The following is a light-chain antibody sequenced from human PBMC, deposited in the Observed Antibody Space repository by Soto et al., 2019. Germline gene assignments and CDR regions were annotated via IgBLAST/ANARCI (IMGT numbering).Light chain of an antibody. CDR2: GAS. J-gene: IGKJ4*01. CDR3: QQYGNLPLT. Sequence: EIVLTQSPGTLSLSPGERAIFSCRASQSVSSTYLAWYQQKPGQAPRLLIYGASNRATGIPDRSSGSGSGTDFTLTISRLEPEDFAAYYCQQYGNLPLTFGGGTKVDI. V-gene: IGKV3-20*01. CDR1: QSVSSTY.